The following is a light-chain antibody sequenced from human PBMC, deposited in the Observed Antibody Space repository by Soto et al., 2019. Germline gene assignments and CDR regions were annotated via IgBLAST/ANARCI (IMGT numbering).Light chain of an antibody. V-gene: IGKV3-20*01. CDR1: QSISSGD. CDR3: QQYGNSPWT. CDR2: GAS. Sequence: EIVLTQSPGTLSLSPGERATLSCRASQSISSGDLAWYQQKSGQAPRLLIFGASRRATGIPDRFSGSESGTDFTLTISRLEPEDFAVYYCQQYGNSPWTFGQGTKVEIK. J-gene: IGKJ1*01.